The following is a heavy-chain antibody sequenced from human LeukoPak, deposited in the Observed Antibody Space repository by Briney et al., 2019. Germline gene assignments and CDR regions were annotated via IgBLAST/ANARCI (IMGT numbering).Heavy chain of an antibody. V-gene: IGHV3-33*08. Sequence: PGGSLRLSCAASGFTFSSYGMHWVRQAPGKGLEWVAVIWYDGSNKYYADSVKGRFTISRDNSKNTLYLQMNSLRAEDTAVYYCARDYRWGNILTGYYTSTLDYWGQGTLVAVSS. CDR1: GFTFSSYG. CDR2: IWYDGSNK. CDR3: ARDYRWGNILTGYYTSTLDY. J-gene: IGHJ4*02. D-gene: IGHD3-9*01.